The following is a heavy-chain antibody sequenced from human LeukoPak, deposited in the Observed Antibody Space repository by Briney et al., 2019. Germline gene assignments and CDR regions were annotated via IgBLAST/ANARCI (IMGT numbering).Heavy chain of an antibody. CDR1: GGSFSGYY. J-gene: IGHJ4*02. V-gene: IGHV4-34*01. Sequence: PSETLSLTCAVYGGSFSGYYWSWIRQPPGKGLEWIGEINHSGTTNYNPSLKSRVTISVDTSKNQFSLKLSSVTAADTAVYYCARQTGSGLFILPGGQGTLVTVSS. D-gene: IGHD3/OR15-3a*01. CDR2: INHSGTT. CDR3: ARQTGSGLFILP.